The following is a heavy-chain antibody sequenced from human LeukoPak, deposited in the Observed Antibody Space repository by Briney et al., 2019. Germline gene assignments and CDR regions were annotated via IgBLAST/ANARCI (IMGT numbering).Heavy chain of an antibody. D-gene: IGHD3-9*01. CDR1: GGSISSYY. CDR2: IYTSGST. V-gene: IGHV4-4*07. CDR3: ARGALHYDILTGPPFDI. J-gene: IGHJ3*02. Sequence: SETLSLTCTVSGGSISSYYWSWIRQPAGKGLEWIGRIYTSGSTNYNPSLKSRVTMSVDTSKNQFSLKLSSVTAADTAVYYCARGALHYDILTGPPFDIWGQGTMVTVSS.